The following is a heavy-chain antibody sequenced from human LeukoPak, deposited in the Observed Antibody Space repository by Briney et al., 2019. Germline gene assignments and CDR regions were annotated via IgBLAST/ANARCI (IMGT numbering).Heavy chain of an antibody. D-gene: IGHD5-18*01. Sequence: SETLSLTCTVSGGSISSYYWSWIRQPPGKGLEWIGYIFHSGSTNYNPSLKSRVTISVDTSKNQFSLKLRSVTAADTAVYYCAREGYSYGYRDNYYYGMDVWGQGTTVTVSS. J-gene: IGHJ6*02. CDR3: AREGYSYGYRDNYYYGMDV. CDR1: GGSISSYY. CDR2: IFHSGST. V-gene: IGHV4-59*08.